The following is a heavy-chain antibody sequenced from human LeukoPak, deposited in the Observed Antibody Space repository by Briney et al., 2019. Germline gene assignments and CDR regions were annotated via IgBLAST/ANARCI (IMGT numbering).Heavy chain of an antibody. Sequence: PSETLSLTCAVYGGSFSGYYWSWIRQPPGKGLEWIGEINHSGSTNYNPSLKSRVTISADTSKNQFSLKLSSVTAADTAVYYCARSRKDIVVVPAARDWFDPWGQGTLVTVSS. CDR3: ARSRKDIVVVPAARDWFDP. V-gene: IGHV4-34*01. CDR2: INHSGST. CDR1: GGSFSGYY. J-gene: IGHJ5*02. D-gene: IGHD2-2*01.